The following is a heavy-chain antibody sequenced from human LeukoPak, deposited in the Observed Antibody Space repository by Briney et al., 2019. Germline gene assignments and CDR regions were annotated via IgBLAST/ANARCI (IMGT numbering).Heavy chain of an antibody. CDR2: ISGSGGST. Sequence: GGSLRLSCAAPGFTFSSYAMSWVRQAPGKGLEWVSAISGSGGSTNYADSVKGRFTISRDNSKNTLYLEMNSLRAEDTAVYYCGKDRERLRFTEFYGFDIWGQGTMVTVSS. CDR1: GFTFSSYA. V-gene: IGHV3-23*01. D-gene: IGHD5-12*01. CDR3: GKDRERLRFTEFYGFDI. J-gene: IGHJ3*02.